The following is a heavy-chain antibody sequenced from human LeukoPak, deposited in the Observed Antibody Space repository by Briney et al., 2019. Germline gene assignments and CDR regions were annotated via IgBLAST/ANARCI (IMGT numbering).Heavy chain of an antibody. CDR2: IYYSGST. CDR3: ARTPYYASGTYYTPPLAFDY. V-gene: IGHV4-39*01. CDR1: GGSISSSSYY. J-gene: IGHJ4*02. D-gene: IGHD3-10*01. Sequence: SETLSLTCTVSGGSISSSSYYWGWIRLPPGKGLEWIGSIYYSGSTYYNPSLKSRVTISVDTSKNQLSLKLSSVTAADTAVYYCARTPYYASGTYYTPPLAFDYWGQGTLVTVSS.